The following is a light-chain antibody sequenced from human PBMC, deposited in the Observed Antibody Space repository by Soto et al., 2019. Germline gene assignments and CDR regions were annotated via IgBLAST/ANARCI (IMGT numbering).Light chain of an antibody. V-gene: IGKV3D-15*01. Sequence: EIVMTQSPATLSVSPGERATLSCRASQSVSSNFAWYQQKPGQAPRLLIYGASSRATGIPDRFSGSGSGTDFTLTISRLEPEDFAVYYCQQYNNWPPWTFGQGTKVDIK. CDR3: QQYNNWPPWT. CDR2: GAS. J-gene: IGKJ1*01. CDR1: QSVSSN.